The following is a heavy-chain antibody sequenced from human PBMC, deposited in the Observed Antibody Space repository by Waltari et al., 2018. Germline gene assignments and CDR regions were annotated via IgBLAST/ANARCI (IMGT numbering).Heavy chain of an antibody. CDR2: INADGRAT. J-gene: IGHJ4*02. CDR3: AIQQDSSGYPQTDY. V-gene: IGHV3-74*01. D-gene: IGHD3-22*01. Sequence: EVQLVESGGGLVQPGGSLRLSCAASGFTFSAYRMHWVRQAPGKGLVWVSLINADGRATLYADSVKGRFTMSRDNAKDTLYLQMNSLRGEDTAVYYCAIQQDSSGYPQTDYWGQGTLVTVSS. CDR1: GFTFSAYR.